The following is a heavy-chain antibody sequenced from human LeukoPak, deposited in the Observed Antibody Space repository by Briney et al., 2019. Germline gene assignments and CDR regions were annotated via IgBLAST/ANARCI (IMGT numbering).Heavy chain of an antibody. J-gene: IGHJ6*02. CDR3: ARQDTSSWAHGMDV. V-gene: IGHV4-59*08. D-gene: IGHD6-13*01. CDR2: IHYIGST. Sequence: KASETLSLTCTVSGGSISSYYWNSIRQPPGKGLEWIGYIHYIGSTNYNPSLKSRVTISVDTSKNQFSLRLSSVTAADAAVYYCARQDTSSWAHGMDVWGQGTTVTVSS. CDR1: GGSISSYY.